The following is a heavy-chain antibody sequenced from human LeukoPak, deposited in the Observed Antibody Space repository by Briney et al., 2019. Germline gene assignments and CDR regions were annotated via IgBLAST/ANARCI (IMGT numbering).Heavy chain of an antibody. CDR2: VYHSGST. D-gene: IGHD3-22*01. CDR1: GYSISSGYY. V-gene: IGHV4-38-2*02. J-gene: IGHJ3*02. CDR3: ARAGIVVVITTGVAFDI. Sequence: NPSETLSLTCTVSGYSISSGYYWGWTRQPPGKGLEWIGSVYHSGSTYYNPSLKSRVTISVDTSKNQFSLKLSSVTAADTAVYYCARAGIVVVITTGVAFDIWGQGTMVTVSS.